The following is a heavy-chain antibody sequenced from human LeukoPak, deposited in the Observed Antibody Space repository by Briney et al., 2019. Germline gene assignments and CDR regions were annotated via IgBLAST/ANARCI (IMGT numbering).Heavy chain of an antibody. CDR3: ARADRLHGGPYLIGP. V-gene: IGHV1-2*02. J-gene: IGHJ5*02. CDR2: INPNSGGT. Sequence: ASVKVSCKTSGYSFTDYYMHWVRQAPGQGLEWMGWINPNSGGTSSAQKFQGRVTMTRDTSITTVYMEVRWLTSDDTAIYYCARADRLHGGPYLIGPWGQGALVTVSS. CDR1: GYSFTDYY. D-gene: IGHD2-21*01.